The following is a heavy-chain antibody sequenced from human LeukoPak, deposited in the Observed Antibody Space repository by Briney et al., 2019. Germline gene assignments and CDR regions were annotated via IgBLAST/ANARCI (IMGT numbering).Heavy chain of an antibody. J-gene: IGHJ4*02. Sequence: PGGSLRLSCAASGFTFSSYGMHWVRQAPGKGLEWVAVISYDGSNKYYADSVKGRFTISRDNSKNTLYLQMNSLRAEDTAVYYCAKISHRSWGEPGNADYWGQGTLVTVSS. CDR3: AKISHRSWGEPGNADY. CDR2: ISYDGSNK. CDR1: GFTFSSYG. D-gene: IGHD3-16*01. V-gene: IGHV3-30*18.